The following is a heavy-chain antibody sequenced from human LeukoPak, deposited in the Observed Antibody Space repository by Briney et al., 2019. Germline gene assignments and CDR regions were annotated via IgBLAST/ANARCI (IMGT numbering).Heavy chain of an antibody. CDR2: ISGSGGST. Sequence: GGSLRLSCAASGFTFSSYGMSWVRQAPGKGLEWVSAISGSGGSTYYADSVKGRFTISRDNSKNTLYLQMSSLRAEDTAVYFCAKGPWFGESWGQGTLVTVSS. V-gene: IGHV3-23*01. CDR3: AKGPWFGES. J-gene: IGHJ5*02. D-gene: IGHD3-10*01. CDR1: GFTFSSYG.